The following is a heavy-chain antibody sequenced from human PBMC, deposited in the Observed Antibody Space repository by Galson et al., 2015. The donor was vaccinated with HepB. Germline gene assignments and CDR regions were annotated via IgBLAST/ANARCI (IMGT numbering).Heavy chain of an antibody. J-gene: IGHJ4*02. CDR2: ISGSGGST. D-gene: IGHD6-13*01. Sequence: SLRLSCAASGFTFSSYAMSWVRQAPGKGLEWVSAISGSGGSTYYADSVKGRFTIPRDISKNTLCLQLNSLRAEDTAVYYCAKARYSSSPFDYWGQGTLVSVSS. CDR1: GFTFSSYA. V-gene: IGHV3-23*01. CDR3: AKARYSSSPFDY.